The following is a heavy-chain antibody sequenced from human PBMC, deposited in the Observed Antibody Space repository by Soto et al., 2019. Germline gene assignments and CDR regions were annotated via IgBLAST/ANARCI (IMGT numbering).Heavy chain of an antibody. CDR3: GREGIIGQLDS. D-gene: IGHD5-18*01. J-gene: IGHJ5*01. CDR1: GFMFSSYW. Sequence: EVQLVESGGGLVQPGGSLRLSCEASGFMFSSYWMHWVRQAPGKGLVWVSRIKSDGISTGYANSVKGRFTISSDNAKNRLYLQKISLRADDTAVYYWGREGIIGQLDSWGQGTLVTVSS. V-gene: IGHV3-74*01. CDR2: IKSDGIST.